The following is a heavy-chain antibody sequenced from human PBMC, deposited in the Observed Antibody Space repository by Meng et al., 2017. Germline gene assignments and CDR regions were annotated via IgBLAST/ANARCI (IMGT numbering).Heavy chain of an antibody. D-gene: IGHD5-18*01. V-gene: IGHV3-13*01. CDR3: ARGVDTANGMDV. J-gene: IGHJ6*02. Sequence: GESLKISCAASGFTFSSYDMHWVRQATGKGLEWVAAIGSAGDTYYPGSVKGRFTISRENAKNSLYLQMNSLRAGDTAVYYCARGVDTANGMDVWGQGTMVTVSS. CDR1: GFTFSSYD. CDR2: IGSAGDT.